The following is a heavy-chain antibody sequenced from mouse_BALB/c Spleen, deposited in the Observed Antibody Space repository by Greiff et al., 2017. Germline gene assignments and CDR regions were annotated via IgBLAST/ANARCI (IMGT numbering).Heavy chain of an antibody. CDR2: ILPGSGST. J-gene: IGHJ3*01. V-gene: IGHV1-9*01. D-gene: IGHD1-2*01. Sequence: VHLVESGAELMKPGASVKISCKATGYTFSSYWIEWVKQRPGHGLEWIGEILPGSGSTNYNEKFKGKATFTADTSSNTAYMQLSSLTSEDSAVYYCARGVRPTWFAYWGQGTLVTVSA. CDR1: GYTFSSYW. CDR3: ARGVRPTWFAY.